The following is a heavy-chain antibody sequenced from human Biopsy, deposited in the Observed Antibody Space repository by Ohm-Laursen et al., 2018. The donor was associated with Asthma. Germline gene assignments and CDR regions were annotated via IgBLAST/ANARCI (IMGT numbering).Heavy chain of an antibody. V-gene: IGHV3-9*01. CDR1: GFTFDDFA. D-gene: IGHD3-10*01. CDR2: VSWNSRDI. Sequence: SLRLSCSDSGFTFDDFAMHWVRQAPGKGLEWVASVSWNSRDIAYADSVRGRFAISRDNSKNTLYLQMNSLRAEDTAVYFCARDFTIGSGSPFHFWGPGTLVSVS. J-gene: IGHJ4*01. CDR3: ARDFTIGSGSPFHF.